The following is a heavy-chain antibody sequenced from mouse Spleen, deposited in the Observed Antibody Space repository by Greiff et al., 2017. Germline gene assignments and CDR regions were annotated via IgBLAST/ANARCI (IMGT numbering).Heavy chain of an antibody. J-gene: IGHJ2*01. D-gene: IGHD1-1*02. Sequence: EVQGVESGGGLVQSGRSLRLSCATSGFTFSDFYMAWVRQAPGKGLEWIAASRNKANDYTTEYSASVKGRFIVSRDTSQSILYLQMNALRAEDTAIYYCARDYLYYGYFDYWGQGTTLTVSS. V-gene: IGHV7-1*01. CDR2: SRNKANDYTT. CDR3: ARDYLYYGYFDY. CDR1: GFTFSDFY.